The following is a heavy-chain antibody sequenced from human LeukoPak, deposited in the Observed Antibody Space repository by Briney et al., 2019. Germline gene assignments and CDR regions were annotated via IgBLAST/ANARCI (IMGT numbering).Heavy chain of an antibody. J-gene: IGHJ4*02. D-gene: IGHD2-2*01. CDR1: GYTFTSYD. CDR2: MNPNSGNT. Sequence: ASVKVSCKASGYTFTSYDINWVRQATGQGLEWMGWMNPNSGNTGYAQKFQGRVTMTRNTSISTAYIELSSLRSEDTAVYYCARKGGQLRRSYFDYWGQGTLVTVSS. CDR3: ARKGGQLRRSYFDY. V-gene: IGHV1-8*01.